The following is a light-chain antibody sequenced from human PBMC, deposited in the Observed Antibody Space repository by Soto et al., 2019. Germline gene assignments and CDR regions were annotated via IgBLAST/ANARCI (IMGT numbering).Light chain of an antibody. CDR2: DAS. V-gene: IGKV1-5*01. CDR3: QQYNNYRWT. J-gene: IGKJ1*01. CDR1: QSISNY. Sequence: DIQMTQSPSSLSVSVGDRVTITCRASQSISNYLNWYQQKPGKAPKLLIYDASSLESGVPSRFSGRGSGTKFTLTISSLQPDDFATYYCQQYNNYRWTFGQGTKVEIK.